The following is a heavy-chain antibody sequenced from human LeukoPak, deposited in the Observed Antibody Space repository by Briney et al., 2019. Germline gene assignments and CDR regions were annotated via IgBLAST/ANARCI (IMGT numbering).Heavy chain of an antibody. D-gene: IGHD3-10*01. Sequence: PSETLSLTCTVSGYSISSGYYWGWIRQPPGKGLEWIGSIYHSGSTYYNPSLKSRVTISVDTSKNQFSLKLSSVTAADTAVYYCARDSITMVRGVTRDYWGQGTLVTVSS. J-gene: IGHJ4*02. CDR1: GYSISSGYY. V-gene: IGHV4-38-2*02. CDR2: IYHSGST. CDR3: ARDSITMVRGVTRDY.